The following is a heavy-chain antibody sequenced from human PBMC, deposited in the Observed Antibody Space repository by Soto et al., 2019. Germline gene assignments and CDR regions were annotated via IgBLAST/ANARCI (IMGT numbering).Heavy chain of an antibody. Sequence: QVQLVQSGAEVKKPGASVKVSCKVSGYTLTELSMHWVRQAPGKGLEWMGGFDPEDVETIYAQKIQGRVTMTEDTSTDTAYMELRSLRSEDTAVYYCATNFYYDFWIGYRGMDVWGQGTTVTVSS. CDR2: FDPEDVET. D-gene: IGHD3-3*01. CDR1: GYTLTELS. J-gene: IGHJ6*02. CDR3: ATNFYYDFWIGYRGMDV. V-gene: IGHV1-24*01.